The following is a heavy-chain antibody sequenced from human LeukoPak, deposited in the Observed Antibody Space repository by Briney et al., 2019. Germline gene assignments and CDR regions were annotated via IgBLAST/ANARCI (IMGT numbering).Heavy chain of an antibody. CDR1: GLTFSNAW. J-gene: IGHJ4*02. D-gene: IGHD4-17*01. CDR3: ARGRTGDYSFDY. CDR2: INHSGST. V-gene: IGHV4-34*01. Sequence: GSLRLSCAASGLTFSNAWMSWVRQAPGKGLEWIGEINHSGSTNYNPSLKSRVTISVDTSKNQFSLKLSSVTAADTAVYYCARGRTGDYSFDYWGQGTLVTVSS.